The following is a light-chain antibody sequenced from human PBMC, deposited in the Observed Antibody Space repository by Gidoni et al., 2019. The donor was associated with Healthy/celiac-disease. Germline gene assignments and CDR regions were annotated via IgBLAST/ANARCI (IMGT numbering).Light chain of an antibody. CDR2: DAS. V-gene: IGKV1-33*01. Sequence: DIQMTQSPSSLSASVGDRVTITCQASQDITNYLNWYQQKPGKAPKLLIYDASNLERGVPSRFSGSGSGTDFTFTISSLQPEDSATYYCQQYDKILFTFGGGTKVEIK. CDR3: QQYDKILFT. CDR1: QDITNY. J-gene: IGKJ4*01.